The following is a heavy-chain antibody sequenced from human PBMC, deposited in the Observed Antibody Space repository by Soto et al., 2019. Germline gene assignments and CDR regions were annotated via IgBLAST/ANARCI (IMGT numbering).Heavy chain of an antibody. CDR2: IYYSGST. Sequence: SETLSLTCTVSGGSISSYYWNWIRQPPGKGLEWIGYIYYSGSTNYNPSLKSRVTISVETSKNQYSLKLSSVTAAATAVYYCARRTYHFDDWGQGTPVTVCS. J-gene: IGHJ4*01. CDR3: ARRTYHFDD. V-gene: IGHV4-59*01. CDR1: GGSISSYY.